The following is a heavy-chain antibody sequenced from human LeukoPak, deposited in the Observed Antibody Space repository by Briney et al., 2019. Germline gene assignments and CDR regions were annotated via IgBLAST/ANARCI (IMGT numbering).Heavy chain of an antibody. Sequence: PGRSLRLSCAASGFTFSSYAMHWVRQAPGKGLEWVAVISYDGSNKYYADSVKGRFTISRDNSKNTLYLQMNSLRAEDTAVYYCAKDRGIVGAIRTYYFDYWGQGTLVTVSS. CDR2: ISYDGSNK. V-gene: IGHV3-30-3*01. CDR1: GFTFSSYA. CDR3: AKDRGIVGAIRTYYFDY. D-gene: IGHD1-26*01. J-gene: IGHJ4*02.